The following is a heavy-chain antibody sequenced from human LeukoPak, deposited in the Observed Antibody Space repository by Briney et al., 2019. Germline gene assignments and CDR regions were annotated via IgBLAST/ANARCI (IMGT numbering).Heavy chain of an antibody. V-gene: IGHV4-30-2*01. CDR2: IYHSGST. D-gene: IGHD4-17*01. Sequence: SQTLSLTCTVSGGSISSGGYYWSWIRQPPGKGLEWIGEIYHSGSTNYNPSLKSRVTISVDKSKNQFSLKLSSVTAADTAVYYCARTTVTTRHDAFDIWGQGTMVTVSS. J-gene: IGHJ3*02. CDR3: ARTTVTTRHDAFDI. CDR1: GGSISSGGYY.